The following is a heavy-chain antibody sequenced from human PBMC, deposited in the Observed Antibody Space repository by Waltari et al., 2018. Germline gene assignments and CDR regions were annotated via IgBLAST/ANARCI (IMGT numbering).Heavy chain of an antibody. CDR3: ARSAVGATRPIQYCYMDV. CDR1: GGPFSDYH. D-gene: IGHD1-26*01. J-gene: IGHJ6*03. V-gene: IGHV4-34*02. Sequence: QVQLQQLGAGLLKPSETLSLTCAVYGGPFSDYHWSWIRQSPGKGPEWIGEIDHGGITIYNPSSKSRVSMSIDTSNNQFSLNLTSVTAAATAVYFCARSAVGATRPIQYCYMDVWGKGTTVTVSS. CDR2: IDHGGIT.